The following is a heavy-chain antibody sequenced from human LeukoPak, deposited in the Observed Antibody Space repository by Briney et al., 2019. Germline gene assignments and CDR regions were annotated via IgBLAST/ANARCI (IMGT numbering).Heavy chain of an antibody. Sequence: GGSLRLSCAASGFTFSSYSMNWVRQAPGKGLEWVSSISGSSSYIYYADSVKGRFTISRDNAKNSLYLQMNSLRAEDTAVYYCARWDYGDQFFDYWGQGTLVTVSS. CDR2: ISGSSSYI. D-gene: IGHD4-17*01. V-gene: IGHV3-21*01. J-gene: IGHJ4*02. CDR3: ARWDYGDQFFDY. CDR1: GFTFSSYS.